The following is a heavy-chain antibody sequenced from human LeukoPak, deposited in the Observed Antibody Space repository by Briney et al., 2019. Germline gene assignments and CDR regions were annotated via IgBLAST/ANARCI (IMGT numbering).Heavy chain of an antibody. Sequence: GGSLRLSCAASGFTFTNHWMHWVRQAPGKGLFWVSHIDSDGSSTTYGDPAEGRFTVSREDAKNTVYLQIDSLRAEDTSVYYXXXGTAVXAGXDFWGHXTLVTVSS. CDR3: XXGTAVXAGXDF. CDR2: IDSDGSST. J-gene: IGHJ4*01. V-gene: IGHV3-74*03. D-gene: IGHD2-2*01. CDR1: GFTFTNHW.